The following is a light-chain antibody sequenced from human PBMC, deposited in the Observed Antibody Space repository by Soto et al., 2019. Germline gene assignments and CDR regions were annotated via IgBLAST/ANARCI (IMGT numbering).Light chain of an antibody. CDR1: QSVSSSY. CDR3: QKYGRP. J-gene: IGKJ1*01. V-gene: IGKV3-20*01. Sequence: EIVLTQSPGTLSLSPGERATLSCRASQSVSSSYLAWYQQKPGQAPRLLIYDAFSRAPGIPARFSGGGSGTDFTLTITRLAPEDFAVYYCQKYGRPFGQGTKVDIK. CDR2: DAF.